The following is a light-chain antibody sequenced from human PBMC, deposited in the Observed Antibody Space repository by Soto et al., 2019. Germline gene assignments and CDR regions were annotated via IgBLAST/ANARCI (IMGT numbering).Light chain of an antibody. CDR1: SSNIGAGYD. J-gene: IGLJ2*01. CDR2: CNT. CDR3: QSWDTSLSGSV. Sequence: QSVLTQPPSVSGAPGQRVTISCTGSSSNIGAGYDVNWYQQLPGTAPKLLIYCNTNRPSGVPDRFSGSKSGTSGSLAISGLQTEDEAEYYCQSWDTSLSGSVFGGGTKVTVL. V-gene: IGLV1-40*01.